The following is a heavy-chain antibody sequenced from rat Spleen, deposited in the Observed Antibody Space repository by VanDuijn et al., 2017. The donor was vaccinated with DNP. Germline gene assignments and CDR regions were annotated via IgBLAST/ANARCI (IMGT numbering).Heavy chain of an antibody. D-gene: IGHD1-1*01. CDR3: ARGGDGVWLAY. CDR2: INMGSGGT. Sequence: QVQLQQSGAELAKPGSSVMISCRASGYTFTTYYIGWIKQTTRQGLEFIGYINMGSGGTTYNEKFKGKASLTVGKPSSTAFMQLSSLTPDDSAVYYCARGGDGVWLAYWGQGTLVTVSS. CDR1: GYTFTTYY. J-gene: IGHJ3*01. V-gene: IGHV1-43*01.